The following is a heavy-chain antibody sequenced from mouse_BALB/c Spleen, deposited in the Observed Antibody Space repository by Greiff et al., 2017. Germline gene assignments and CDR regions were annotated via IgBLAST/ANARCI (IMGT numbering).Heavy chain of an antibody. Sequence: VQLQQSGAELVKPGASVKLSCTASGFNIKDTYMHWVKQRPEQGLEWIGRIDPANGNTKYDPKFQGKATITADTSSNTAYLQLSSLTSEDTAVYYCARFVVVGYYYAMDYWGQGTSVTVSS. D-gene: IGHD1-1*01. V-gene: IGHV14-3*02. CDR2: IDPANGNT. J-gene: IGHJ4*01. CDR1: GFNIKDTY. CDR3: ARFVVVGYYYAMDY.